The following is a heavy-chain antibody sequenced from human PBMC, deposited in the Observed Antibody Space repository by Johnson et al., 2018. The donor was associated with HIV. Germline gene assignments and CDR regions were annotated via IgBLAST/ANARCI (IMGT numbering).Heavy chain of an antibody. CDR3: AREYSQYYYDSSGSQIPIPGTDAFDI. J-gene: IGHJ3*02. D-gene: IGHD3-22*01. CDR1: GFTVSSNY. V-gene: IGHV3-53*01. CDR2: IYSGGST. Sequence: VQLVESGGGLIQPGGSLRLSCAASGFTVSSNYMTWVRKAPGKGLEWVSVIYSGGSTYYADSVKGRFTISRDKSKNTLYLQMNSLRAADTAVYYCAREYSQYYYDSSGSQIPIPGTDAFDIWGQGTMVTVSS.